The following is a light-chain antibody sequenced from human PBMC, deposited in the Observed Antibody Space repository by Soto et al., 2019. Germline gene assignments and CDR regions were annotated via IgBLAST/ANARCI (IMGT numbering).Light chain of an antibody. Sequence: EIVLTQSPATLSLSPGERATLSCRASQSVSSNLAWYQQKPGQAPRLLIYDASNRATGIPARFSGSGSGTDFTLTISRLEPEDFAVYYCQLGDTFGQGTRLEIK. V-gene: IGKV3-11*01. CDR3: QLGDT. CDR1: QSVSSN. J-gene: IGKJ5*01. CDR2: DAS.